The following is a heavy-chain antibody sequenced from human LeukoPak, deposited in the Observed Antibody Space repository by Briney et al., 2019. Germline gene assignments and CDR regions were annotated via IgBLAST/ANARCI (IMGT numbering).Heavy chain of an antibody. CDR2: ISSSSSYI. V-gene: IGHV3-21*01. J-gene: IGHJ5*02. Sequence: GGSLRLSCAASGFTFSSYSMNWVRQAPGKGLEWVSSISSSSSYIYYADSVKGRFTISRDNAKNSLYLQMNSLRAEDTAVYYCARERYEDYYDSSGYYYLGGFDPWGQGTLVTVSS. CDR1: GFTFSSYS. D-gene: IGHD3-22*01. CDR3: ARERYEDYYDSSGYYYLGGFDP.